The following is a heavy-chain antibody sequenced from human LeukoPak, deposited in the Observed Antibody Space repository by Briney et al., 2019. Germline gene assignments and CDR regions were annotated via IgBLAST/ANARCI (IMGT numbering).Heavy chain of an antibody. CDR1: GDSMNNYY. J-gene: IGHJ4*02. CDR3: ARHVWLQPFDY. Sequence: SETLSLTCTVSGDSMNNYYWSWIRQPPGKGLEWIGNIYYSGSTNYNPSLQSRVTISLDTPKKQFSLKLSSVTAADTAVYYCARHVWLQPFDYWGQGTLVTVSS. CDR2: IYYSGST. D-gene: IGHD3-9*01. V-gene: IGHV4-59*01.